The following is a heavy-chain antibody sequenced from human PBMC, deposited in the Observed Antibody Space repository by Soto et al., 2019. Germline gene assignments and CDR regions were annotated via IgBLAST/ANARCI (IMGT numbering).Heavy chain of an antibody. Sequence: QVQLVESGGGLVKPGGSLRLSCAASGFIFSDYYMNWIRQAPGKGLEWVSDINNSGNIISHADSVKGRFTISRDNAKNSLHLQMNILRAEDTAVYYCVVGLHVWGQGTTVTVSS. CDR1: GFIFSDYY. V-gene: IGHV3-11*01. CDR3: VVGLHV. CDR2: INNSGNII. J-gene: IGHJ6*02.